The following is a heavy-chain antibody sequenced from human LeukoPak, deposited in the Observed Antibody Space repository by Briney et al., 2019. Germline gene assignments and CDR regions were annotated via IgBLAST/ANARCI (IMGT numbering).Heavy chain of an antibody. CDR2: IYYTGT. Sequence: SETLSLTCTVSGGSVSDYYWSWIRQSPGKGLEWIGYIYYTGTSYNPSLKSRVTISADTSKNQFSLNLSSVTAADTAVYYCASRELGNDYWGQGTLVTVSS. CDR3: ASRELGNDY. V-gene: IGHV4-59*02. J-gene: IGHJ4*02. D-gene: IGHD7-27*01. CDR1: GGSVSDYY.